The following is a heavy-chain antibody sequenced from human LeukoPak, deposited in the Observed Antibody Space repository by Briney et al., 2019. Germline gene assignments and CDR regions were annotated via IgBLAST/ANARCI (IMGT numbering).Heavy chain of an antibody. CDR3: ASRVGVRGVIGFDY. D-gene: IGHD3-10*01. J-gene: IGHJ4*02. V-gene: IGHV7-4-1*02. CDR1: GYTFTSYA. CDR2: INTNTGNP. Sequence: AAVKVSCKASGYTFTSYAMNWVRQAPGQGLEWMGWINTNTGNPTYAQGFTGRFVFSLDTSVSTAYLQISSLKAEDTAVYYCASRVGVRGVIGFDYWGQGTLVTVSS.